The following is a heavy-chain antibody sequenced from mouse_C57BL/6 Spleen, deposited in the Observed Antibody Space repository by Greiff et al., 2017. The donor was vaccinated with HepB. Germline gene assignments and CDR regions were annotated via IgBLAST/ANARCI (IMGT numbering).Heavy chain of an antibody. CDR2: IDPNSGGT. CDR1: GYTFTSYW. CDR3: ARSLNWGWFAY. J-gene: IGHJ3*01. D-gene: IGHD4-1*01. Sequence: QVQLQQPGAELVKPGASVKLSCKASGYTFTSYWMHWVKQRPGRGLEWIGGIDPNSGGTKYNEKFKSKATLTVDKPSSTAYMQLSSLTSEDSAVYYCARSLNWGWFAYWGQGTLVTVSA. V-gene: IGHV1-72*01.